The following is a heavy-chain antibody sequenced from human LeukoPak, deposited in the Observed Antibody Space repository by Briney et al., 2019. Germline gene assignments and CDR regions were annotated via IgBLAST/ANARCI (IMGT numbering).Heavy chain of an antibody. CDR1: GFTVSSNY. D-gene: IGHD3-22*01. V-gene: IGHV3-53*01. CDR3: ATYYYDSSGYYYPTDY. CDR2: IYSGGST. Sequence: GGSLRLSCAASGFTVSSNYMSWVRQAPGKGLDWVSVIYSGGSTYYADSVKGRFTISRDNSKNTLYLQMNSLRAEDTAVYYCATYYYDSSGYYYPTDYWGQGTLVTVSS. J-gene: IGHJ4*02.